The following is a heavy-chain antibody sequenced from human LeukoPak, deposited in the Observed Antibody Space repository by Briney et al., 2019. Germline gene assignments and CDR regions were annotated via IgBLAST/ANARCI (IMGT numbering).Heavy chain of an antibody. J-gene: IGHJ4*02. CDR1: GFTVSSNY. D-gene: IGHD5-12*01. Sequence: GGSLRLSCAASGFTVSSNYMSWVRQAPGKGLGWVSVIYSGGSTYYADSVKGRFTISRDNSKNTLYLQMNSLRAEDTAVFYCAKDSTDSGYPFDYWGQGTLVTVSS. CDR3: AKDSTDSGYPFDY. V-gene: IGHV3-53*05. CDR2: IYSGGST.